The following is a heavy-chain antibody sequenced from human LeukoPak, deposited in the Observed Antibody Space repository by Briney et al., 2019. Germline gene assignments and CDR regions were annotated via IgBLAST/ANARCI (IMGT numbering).Heavy chain of an antibody. CDR3: TRVGYDFWSGYYQEEFDY. CDR2: IRSKAYGGTT. V-gene: IGHV3-49*04. D-gene: IGHD3-3*01. J-gene: IGHJ4*02. Sequence: GGSLRLSCTASGFTFGDYAMSWVRQAPGKGLEWVSFIRSKAYGGTTEYAASVKGRFTISRDDSKSIAYLQMNSLKTEDTAVYYCTRVGYDFWSGYYQEEFDYWGQGTLVTVSS. CDR1: GFTFGDYA.